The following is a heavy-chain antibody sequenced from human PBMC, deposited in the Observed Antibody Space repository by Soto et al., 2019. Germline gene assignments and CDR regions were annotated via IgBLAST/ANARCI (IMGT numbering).Heavy chain of an antibody. V-gene: IGHV3-33*01. CDR2: IWYDGSNK. CDR3: ARVPVYGSGSYVGYYYGVDV. D-gene: IGHD3-10*01. CDR1: GFTFSSYG. J-gene: IGHJ6*02. Sequence: PGGSLRLSCAASGFTFSSYGMHWVRQAPGKGLEWVAVIWYDGSNKYYADSVKGRFTISRDNSKNTLYLQMNSLRAEDTAVYYCARVPVYGSGSYVGYYYGVDVWGQGTTVNVSS.